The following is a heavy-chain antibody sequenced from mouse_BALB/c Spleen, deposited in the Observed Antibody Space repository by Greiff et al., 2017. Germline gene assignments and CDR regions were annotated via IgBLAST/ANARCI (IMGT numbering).Heavy chain of an antibody. J-gene: IGHJ2*01. CDR3: TRSPSYYGPYYFDY. CDR2: IYPGNSDT. CDR1: GYSFTSYW. D-gene: IGHD1-2*01. V-gene: IGHV1-5*01. Sequence: VQLQQSGTVLARPGASVKMSCKASGYSFTSYWMHWVKQRPRQGLEWIGAIYPGNSDTSYNQKFKGKAKLTAVTSASTAYMELSSLTNEDSAVYYCTRSPSYYGPYYFDYWGQGTTLTVSS.